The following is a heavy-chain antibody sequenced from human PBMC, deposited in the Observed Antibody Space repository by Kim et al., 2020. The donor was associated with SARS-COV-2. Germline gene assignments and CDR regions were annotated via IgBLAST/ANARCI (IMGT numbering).Heavy chain of an antibody. Sequence: GGSLRLSCAASGFTVSSNYMSWVRQAPGKGLEWVSVIYSGDSTYYVDSVKGRFTISRDNSKNTLYLQMNSLRAEDTAVYYCAREGEGGGYGMDVWGQGTTVTLSS. CDR3: AREGEGGGYGMDV. CDR1: GFTVSSNY. D-gene: IGHD3-16*01. J-gene: IGHJ6*02. V-gene: IGHV3-53*01. CDR2: IYSGDST.